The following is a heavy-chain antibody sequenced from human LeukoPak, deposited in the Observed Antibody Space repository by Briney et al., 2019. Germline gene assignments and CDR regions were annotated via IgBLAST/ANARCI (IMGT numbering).Heavy chain of an antibody. CDR3: ARWVTPGYFDF. CDR2: VCSTGRNT. J-gene: IGHJ4*02. CDR1: GITVSDNY. Sequence: GGSLRLSCAASGITVSDNYMSWVRQTPGKGLEWVSTVCSTGRNTYYADSVKGRFTISRDISKSTLYLQMNSLRAEDTAVYYCARWVTPGYFDFWGQGTLVTVSS. D-gene: IGHD4-23*01. V-gene: IGHV3-23*05.